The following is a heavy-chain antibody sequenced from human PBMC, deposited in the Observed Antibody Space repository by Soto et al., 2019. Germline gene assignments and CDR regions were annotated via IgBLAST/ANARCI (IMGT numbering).Heavy chain of an antibody. CDR2: INHSGNT. CDR1: GGSFSGYY. Sequence: QVQLQQWGAGLLKPSETLSLTCAVYGGSFSGYYWSWIRQPPGKGLEWIGEINHSGNTNYNPSLESRVTISVDTSKNQFYLKLTSLTAADTAVYYCARGLGDFSLEPVARGWFDPWGQGTLVTVSS. CDR3: ARGLGDFSLEPVARGWFDP. D-gene: IGHD2-2*01. J-gene: IGHJ5*02. V-gene: IGHV4-34*01.